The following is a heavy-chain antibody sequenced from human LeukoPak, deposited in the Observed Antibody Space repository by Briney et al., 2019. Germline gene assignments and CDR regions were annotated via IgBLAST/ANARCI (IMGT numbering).Heavy chain of an antibody. CDR3: ARDSTYYYDSGSSGPHYFDN. D-gene: IGHD3-10*01. V-gene: IGHV3-30*01. CDR2: ISSGGTYE. Sequence: GKSLRLSCAASGFTFSNYAMHWVRQAPGKGLEWVSLISSGGTYEYYADSVKGRFTISRDNSKNTLYLQLISLRAEDTAVYYCARDSTYYYDSGSSGPHYFDNWGQGTLVTVSS. CDR1: GFTFSNYA. J-gene: IGHJ4*02.